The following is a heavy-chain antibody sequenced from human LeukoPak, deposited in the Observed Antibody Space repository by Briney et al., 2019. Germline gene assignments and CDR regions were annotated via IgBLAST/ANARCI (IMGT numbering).Heavy chain of an antibody. V-gene: IGHV3-23*01. J-gene: IGHJ4*02. CDR3: ANEIRPNDY. Sequence: GGSLRLSCGASGFTFSSHAMTWVRQAPGKGLEWVSAISISGDTTYYADAVKGRFTISRDNSKNTVYLQMNSLRAEDTAVYYCANEIRPNDYWGQGTLVTVSS. CDR2: ISISGDTT. CDR1: GFTFSSHA. D-gene: IGHD4-17*01.